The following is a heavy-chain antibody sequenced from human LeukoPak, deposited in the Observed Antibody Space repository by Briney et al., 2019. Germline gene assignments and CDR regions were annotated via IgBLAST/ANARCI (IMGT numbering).Heavy chain of an antibody. D-gene: IGHD6-13*01. J-gene: IGHJ4*02. V-gene: IGHV1-3*01. CDR3: ARIAAAGTAGMEYYFDY. CDR1: GYTFTSYA. CDR2: INAGNGNT. Sequence: GASVKVSCKASGYTFTSYAMHWVRQAPGQRLEWMGWINAGNGNTKYSQKFQGRVTITRDTSASTAYMELSSLRSEDTAVYYCARIAAAGTAGMEYYFDYWGQGTLVTVSS.